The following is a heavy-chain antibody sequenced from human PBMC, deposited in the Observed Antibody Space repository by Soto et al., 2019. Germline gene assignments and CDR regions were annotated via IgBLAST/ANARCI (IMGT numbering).Heavy chain of an antibody. CDR1: GFPFSSYG. Sequence: QEQLVESGGGVVQPGTSLRLSCAASGFPFSSYGMHWVRQAPGKGLEWVTVIWYDGSEKRYADSVTGRFTISRDNSKNPVLLQMSSLRVEETDVYYCARLYGSGKEGVRGVDVWGQGTTVIVSS. CDR2: IWYDGSEK. J-gene: IGHJ6*02. CDR3: ARLYGSGKEGVRGVDV. V-gene: IGHV3-33*01. D-gene: IGHD3-10*01.